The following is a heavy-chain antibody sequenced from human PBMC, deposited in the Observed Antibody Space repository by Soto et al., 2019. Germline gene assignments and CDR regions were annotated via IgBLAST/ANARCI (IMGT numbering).Heavy chain of an antibody. V-gene: IGHV3-23*01. CDR3: AKDVSRIXMIVVVINTRGRYAFDI. D-gene: IGHD3-22*01. J-gene: IGHJ3*02. CDR2: ISGSGGST. CDR1: GFTFSSYA. Sequence: GASLRLSCAASGFTFSSYAMSWVRQAPGKGLEWVSAISGSGGSTYYADSVKGRFTISRDNSKNTLYLQMNSLRAEDTAVYYCAKDVSRIXMIVVVINTRGRYAFDIWGQGTMVTVSS.